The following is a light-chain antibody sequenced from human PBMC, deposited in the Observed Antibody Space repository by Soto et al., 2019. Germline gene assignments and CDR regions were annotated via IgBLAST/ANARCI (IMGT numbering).Light chain of an antibody. CDR1: SSDVGTYNL. V-gene: IGLV2-23*02. J-gene: IGLJ1*01. CDR3: CSYAGSSTVYV. CDR2: DVT. Sequence: QSALTQPASLSGSPGQSITISCTGTSSDVGTYNLVSWYQHHPGKAPKLMIYDVTKRPSGVSNRFSGSKSGNTASLTISGLQAEDEADYYCCSYAGSSTVYVFGTGTKVTVL.